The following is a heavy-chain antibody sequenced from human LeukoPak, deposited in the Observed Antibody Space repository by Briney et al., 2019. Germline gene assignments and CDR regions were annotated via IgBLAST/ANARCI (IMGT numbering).Heavy chain of an antibody. D-gene: IGHD5-18*01. CDR3: TTDLGYSYGYVSDY. V-gene: IGHV3-15*01. J-gene: IGHJ4*02. CDR1: GFTFSNAW. CDR2: IKSKTDGGTT. Sequence: GGSLRLSCAASGFTFSNAWMSWVRQAPGKGLEWVGRIKSKTDGGTTDYAAPVKGRFTISRDDSKNTLYLQMNSLKTEDTAVYYCTTDLGYSYGYVSDYWGQGTLVTVSS.